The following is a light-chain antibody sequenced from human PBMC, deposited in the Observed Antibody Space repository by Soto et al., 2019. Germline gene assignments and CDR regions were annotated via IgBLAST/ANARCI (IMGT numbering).Light chain of an antibody. CDR2: EGI. CDR3: CSYADSSTTVV. Sequence: QSALTQPASVSGSPGQSITISCSRTSSDVGSSNLVSWYQQYPGKAPKLMIYEGIKRPAGISNRFSGSKSGNTASLTISGLQAEDEADYYCCSYADSSTTVVFGGGTQLTVL. J-gene: IGLJ2*01. V-gene: IGLV2-23*01. CDR1: SSDVGSSNL.